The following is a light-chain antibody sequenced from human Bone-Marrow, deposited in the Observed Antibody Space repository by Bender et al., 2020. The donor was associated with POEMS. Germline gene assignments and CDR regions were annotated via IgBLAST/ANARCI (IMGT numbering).Light chain of an antibody. Sequence: QSVLTQPPSASGTPGQRVTISCSGGSSNIGAHAVNWYQHLPGTAPKLLIYSSHRRPSEVPDRFSGPRSGTSASLAISGLQSEDEADYYCAVWEDSLNGWVFGGGTKLTVL. CDR1: SSNIGAHA. J-gene: IGLJ3*02. V-gene: IGLV1-44*01. CDR3: AVWEDSLNGWV. CDR2: SSH.